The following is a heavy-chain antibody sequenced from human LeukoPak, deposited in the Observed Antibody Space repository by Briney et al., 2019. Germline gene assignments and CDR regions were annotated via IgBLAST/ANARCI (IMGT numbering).Heavy chain of an antibody. D-gene: IGHD3-9*01. CDR2: IIPILGIA. J-gene: IGHJ4*02. CDR1: GGTFSSYA. CDR3: ARDRGDYDILTGYYSEAEYFDY. Sequence: GSSVKVSCKASGGTFSSYAISWVRQAPGQGLEWMGRIIPILGIANYAQKFQGRVTITADKSTSTAYMELRSLRSDDTAVYYCARDRGDYDILTGYYSEAEYFDYWGQGTLVTVSS. V-gene: IGHV1-69*04.